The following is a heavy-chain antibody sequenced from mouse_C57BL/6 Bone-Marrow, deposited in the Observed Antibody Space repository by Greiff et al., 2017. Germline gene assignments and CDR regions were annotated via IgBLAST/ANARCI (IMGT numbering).Heavy chain of an antibody. Sequence: VQLQQPGAELVMPGASVKLSCKASGYTFTSYRMHWVKQRPGQGLEWIGEIDPSDSYTNYNQKFKGKSTLTVDKSSSTAYMQLSSLTSEASAVYYCERWLLGYFDVWGTGTTVTVSS. D-gene: IGHD2-3*01. V-gene: IGHV1-69*01. CDR3: ERWLLGYFDV. CDR1: GYTFTSYR. CDR2: IDPSDSYT. J-gene: IGHJ1*03.